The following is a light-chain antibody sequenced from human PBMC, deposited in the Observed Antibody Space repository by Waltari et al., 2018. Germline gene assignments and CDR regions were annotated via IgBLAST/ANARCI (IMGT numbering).Light chain of an antibody. J-gene: IGKJ1*01. CDR1: QDIRDY. CDR3: QQSYTPPRWT. CDR2: SAS. V-gene: IGKV1-39*01. Sequence: DIQMTQSPSALSASLGDRVHITCRASQDIRDYLNWYQQKPGKAPELPIYSASSLRSGVPSRFSGSGSVTDFTLTISSLQPEDFATYYCQQSYTPPRWTFGQGTRVEV.